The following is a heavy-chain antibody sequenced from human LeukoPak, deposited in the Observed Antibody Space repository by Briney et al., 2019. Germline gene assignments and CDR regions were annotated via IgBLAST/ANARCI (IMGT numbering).Heavy chain of an antibody. CDR2: ISTSSSYI. J-gene: IGHJ3*02. V-gene: IGHV3-21*01. D-gene: IGHD2-2*02. CDR3: ASAQYDCSSTSCYMYAFDI. Sequence: GGSLRLSCAASGFTFNTYTMNWVRQAPGKGLEWVSSISTSSSYIYYADSVKGRFTISRDNAKNSLYLQMNSLRAEDTAVYYCASAQYDCSSTSCYMYAFDIWGQGTMVTVSS. CDR1: GFTFNTYT.